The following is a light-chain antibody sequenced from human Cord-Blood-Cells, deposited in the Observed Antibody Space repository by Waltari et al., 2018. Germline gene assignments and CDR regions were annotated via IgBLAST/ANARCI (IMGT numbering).Light chain of an antibody. Sequence: DIVMTQSPDSLAVSLGERATIHCKSSQSVLYSSNNKNNLAWYQQKPGQPPKLLIYWASTRESGVPDRFSGSGSGTDFTLTISSLQAEDVAVYYCQQYYSTPITFGQGTRLEIK. CDR1: QSVLYSSNNKNN. CDR3: QQYYSTPIT. CDR2: WAS. J-gene: IGKJ5*01. V-gene: IGKV4-1*01.